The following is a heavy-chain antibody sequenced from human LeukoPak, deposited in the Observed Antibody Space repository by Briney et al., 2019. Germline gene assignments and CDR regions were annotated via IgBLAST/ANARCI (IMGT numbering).Heavy chain of an antibody. CDR2: ISGSGGST. D-gene: IGHD3-3*01. V-gene: IGHV3-23*01. CDR3: AKPWIFGVVHDAFDI. J-gene: IGHJ3*02. CDR1: GFTFSSYA. Sequence: GSLRLSCAASGFTFSSYAMSWVRQAPGKGLEWVSAISGSGGSTYYADSVKGRFTISRDNSQNTLYLQMNSLRAEDTAVYYCAKPWIFGVVHDAFDIWGQGTMVTVSS.